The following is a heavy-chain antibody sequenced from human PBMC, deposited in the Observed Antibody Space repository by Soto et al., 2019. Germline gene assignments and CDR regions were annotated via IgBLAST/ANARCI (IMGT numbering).Heavy chain of an antibody. CDR3: ARDNGSGSYNDY. Sequence: GGSLRLSCAASGFTFSSYSMNWVRQAPGKGLEWVSSISSSSSYIYYADSVRGRFTISRDNAKNSLYLQMNSLRAEGTAVYYCARDNGSGSYNDYWGQGTLVTVSS. CDR1: GFTFSSYS. V-gene: IGHV3-21*01. CDR2: ISSSSSYI. D-gene: IGHD3-10*01. J-gene: IGHJ4*02.